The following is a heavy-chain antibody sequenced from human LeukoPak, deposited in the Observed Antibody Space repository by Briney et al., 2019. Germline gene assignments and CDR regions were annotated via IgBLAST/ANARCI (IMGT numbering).Heavy chain of an antibody. CDR1: GFTLDDFA. D-gene: IGHD3-10*01. CDR2: ISWDGDST. Sequence: GGSLRLSCAASGFTLDDFAMHWVRQTPGKGLEWVAAISWDGDSTYYVDSVKGRFTISRDNSKNSLYLQMNSLRSDDTPLYYCARGLGGLDWGQGTLVTVSS. V-gene: IGHV3-43D*04. J-gene: IGHJ4*02. CDR3: ARGLGGLD.